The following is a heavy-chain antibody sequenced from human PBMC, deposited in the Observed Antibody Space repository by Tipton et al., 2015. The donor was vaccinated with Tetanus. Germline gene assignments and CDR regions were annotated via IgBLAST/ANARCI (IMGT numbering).Heavy chain of an antibody. CDR1: GGTFSSYA. Sequence: QLVQSGAEVKKPGSSVKVSCRASGGTFSSYAISWVRQAPGQGLEYMGGIIPGFGTASYAQNFQGRVAITADESTNAVHLEFFSLRSGDTAVYFCARQSASWNFYFDYWGQGTLVIVSS. CDR3: ARQSASWNFYFDY. D-gene: IGHD1-7*01. J-gene: IGHJ4*02. CDR2: IIPGFGTA. V-gene: IGHV1-69*01.